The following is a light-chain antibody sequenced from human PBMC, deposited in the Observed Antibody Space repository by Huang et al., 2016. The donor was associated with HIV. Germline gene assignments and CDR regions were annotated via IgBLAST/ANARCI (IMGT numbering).Light chain of an antibody. CDR1: QSLLHSHGYHY. Sequence: IVITQSPLSLPVTPGEPASISCRSSQSLLHSHGYHYLDWYRQKPGQAPQLLISLSSIRDSGVPDRFSGSGSVTDFTLKISRVEAEDVGIYFCMQALQTPRTFGQGTRLEIK. V-gene: IGKV2-28*01. J-gene: IGKJ5*01. CDR2: LSS. CDR3: MQALQTPRT.